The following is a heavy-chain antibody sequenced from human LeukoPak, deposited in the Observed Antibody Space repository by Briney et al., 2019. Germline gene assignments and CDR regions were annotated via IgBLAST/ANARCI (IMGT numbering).Heavy chain of an antibody. CDR1: GFSVSSNY. J-gene: IGHJ6*03. Sequence: GGSLRLSCAASGFSVSSNYLSWVRQAPGKGLEWVSVMYSGGSTFYADSVKGRFTISRDNSKNTLNLQMNSLRAEDTAVYYCAKGGISTIVRGVIGYMDVWGKGTTVTISS. CDR3: AKGGISTIVRGVIGYMDV. D-gene: IGHD3-10*01. V-gene: IGHV3-53*01. CDR2: MYSGGST.